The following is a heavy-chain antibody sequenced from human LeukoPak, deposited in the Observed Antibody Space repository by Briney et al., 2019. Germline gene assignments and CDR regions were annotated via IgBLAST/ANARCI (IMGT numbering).Heavy chain of an antibody. CDR2: TYYRSKWYN. V-gene: IGHV6-1*01. CDR3: ARERWSGPSRKSSYFDY. J-gene: IGHJ4*02. D-gene: IGHD3-3*01. CDR1: GDSLSSNSAA. Sequence: SQTLSLTCAISGDSLSSNSAAWNWIRQSPSRGLEWLGRTYYRSKWYNDYAVSVKSRITINPDTSKNQFSLQLNSVTPEDTAVYYCARERWSGPSRKSSYFDYWGQGTLVTVSS.